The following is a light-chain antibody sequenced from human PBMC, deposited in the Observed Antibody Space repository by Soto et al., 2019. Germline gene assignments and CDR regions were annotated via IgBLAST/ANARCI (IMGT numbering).Light chain of an antibody. CDR1: QSISRS. CDR3: QQYASTPIT. J-gene: IGKJ5*01. CDR2: DAS. V-gene: IGKV3-20*01. Sequence: EIVLTQSPAILSVSPGERATLSCRASQSISRSLAWYQQKPGQAPRLLISDASTRATGIPARFSGSGSGTDFTLTISRLEPEDFAVYYCQQYASTPITFGQGTRLEIK.